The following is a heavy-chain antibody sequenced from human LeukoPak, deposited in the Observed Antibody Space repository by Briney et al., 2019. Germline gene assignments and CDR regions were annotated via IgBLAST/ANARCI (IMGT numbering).Heavy chain of an antibody. CDR3: ARGPNLGIQQAVAFDI. V-gene: IGHV1-69*05. Sequence: SVKVSCKASGGAFSSYAISWVRQAPGQGLEWMGRIIPIFGTANYAQKFQGRVTITTDESTSTAYMELSSLRSEDTAVYYCARGPNLGIQQAVAFDIWGQGTMVTVSS. CDR1: GGAFSSYA. J-gene: IGHJ3*02. CDR2: IIPIFGTA. D-gene: IGHD5-18*01.